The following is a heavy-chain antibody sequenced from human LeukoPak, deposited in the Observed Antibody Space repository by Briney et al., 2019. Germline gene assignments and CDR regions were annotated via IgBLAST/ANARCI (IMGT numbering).Heavy chain of an antibody. CDR2: IYTSGST. Sequence: PSETLSLTCTVSGGSISSYSCSWIRQPAGKGLEWIGRIYTSGSTNYNPSLKSRVTMSVDTSKNQFSLKLSSVTAADTAVYYCARDRNQLLYDAFDIWGQGTMVTVSS. CDR1: GGSISSYS. J-gene: IGHJ3*02. V-gene: IGHV4-4*07. CDR3: ARDRNQLLYDAFDI. D-gene: IGHD2-2*01.